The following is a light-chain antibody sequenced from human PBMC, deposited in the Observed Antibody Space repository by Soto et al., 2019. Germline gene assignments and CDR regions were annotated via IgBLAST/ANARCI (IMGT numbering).Light chain of an antibody. CDR1: SSDVGGYNL. CDR2: DGS. J-gene: IGLJ2*01. Sequence: QSALTQPASVSGSPGQSITISCTGTSSDVGGYNLVSWYQQHPGKAPKLMIYDGSKRPSGVSDRFSGSKSGNTASLTLSGLQAEAEDDYYYCSCAGTSTYGPVFGAGTKLTVL. CDR3: CSCAGTSTYGPV. V-gene: IGLV2-23*01.